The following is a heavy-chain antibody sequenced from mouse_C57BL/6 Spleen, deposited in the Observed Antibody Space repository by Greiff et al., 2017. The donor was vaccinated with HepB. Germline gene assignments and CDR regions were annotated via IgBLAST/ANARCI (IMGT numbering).Heavy chain of an antibody. D-gene: IGHD2-4*01. CDR1: GFNIKDDY. CDR2: IDPENGDT. J-gene: IGHJ2*01. Sequence: EVKLMESGAELVRPGASVKLSCTASGFNIKDDYMHWVKQRPEQGLEWIGWIDPENGDTEYASKFQGKATITADTSSNTAYLQLSSLTSEDTAVYYCTTDDYGYFDYWGQGTTLTVSS. CDR3: TTDDYGYFDY. V-gene: IGHV14-4*01.